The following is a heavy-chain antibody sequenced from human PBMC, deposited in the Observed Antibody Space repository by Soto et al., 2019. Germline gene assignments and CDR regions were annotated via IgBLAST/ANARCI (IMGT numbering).Heavy chain of an antibody. CDR2: IYRSGFS. J-gene: IGHJ4*02. CDR1: GDSIDTFF. D-gene: IGHD3-10*01. CDR3: ARDRSLWQPFDN. Sequence: PSETLSLTCTVSGDSIDTFFWNWIRQPPGRGLEWIGYIYRSGFSKYNPSLESRATISLDARKNQFSLKLTSVTAADTAVYYCARDRSLWQPFDNWGQGTLVTVSS. V-gene: IGHV4-59*01.